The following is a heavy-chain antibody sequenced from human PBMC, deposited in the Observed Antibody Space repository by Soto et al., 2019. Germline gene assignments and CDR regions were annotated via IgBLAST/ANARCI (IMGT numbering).Heavy chain of an antibody. Sequence: SCAASGFTFSSSSMNWVRQAPGKGLEWVSYISSSSSTINYADSVRGRFTISRDNAKNSLYLQMNSLRNEDTAVYYCARVHSSGWFKVDYWGQGTLVTVSS. CDR2: ISSSSSTI. V-gene: IGHV3-48*02. J-gene: IGHJ4*02. CDR3: ARVHSSGWFKVDY. D-gene: IGHD6-19*01. CDR1: GFTFSSSS.